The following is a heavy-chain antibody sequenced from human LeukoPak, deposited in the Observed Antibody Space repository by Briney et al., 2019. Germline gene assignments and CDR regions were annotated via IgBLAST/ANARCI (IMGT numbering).Heavy chain of an antibody. Sequence: SETLSLTCALSTVSGSSGNWWSWVRQPPGKGLEWIGEVHKTGKTNYNPSLKTRVTISIDASKNQLSLELTSVTAANAAVYYCARELLGAPTPGAYWGQGTRVTVSS. J-gene: IGHJ4*02. D-gene: IGHD7-27*01. V-gene: IGHV4-4*02. CDR1: TVSGSSGNW. CDR2: VHKTGKT. CDR3: ARELLGAPTPGAY.